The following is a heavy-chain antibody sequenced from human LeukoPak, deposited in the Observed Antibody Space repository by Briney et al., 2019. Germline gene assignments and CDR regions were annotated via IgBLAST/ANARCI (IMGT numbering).Heavy chain of an antibody. CDR1: GFTFSSYA. CDR2: ISYDGSNK. CDR3: ARDITDYDFWSGYPDDYYYGMDV. D-gene: IGHD3-3*01. Sequence: GGSLRLSCAASGFTFSSYAMHWVRQAPGKGLEWVAVISYDGSNKYYADSVKGRFTISRDNSKNTLYLQMNSLRAEDTAVYYCARDITDYDFWSGYPDDYYYGMDVWGQGTTVTVSS. V-gene: IGHV3-30-3*01. J-gene: IGHJ6*02.